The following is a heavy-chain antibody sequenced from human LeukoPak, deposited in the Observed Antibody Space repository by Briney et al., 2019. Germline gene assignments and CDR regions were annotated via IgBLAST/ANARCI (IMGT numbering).Heavy chain of an antibody. J-gene: IGHJ4*02. D-gene: IGHD4-17*01. CDR2: IYYSGST. Sequence: SETLSLTCSVSGGSIGTYYWSWIRQPPGKGLEWIGYIYYSGSTNYNPSLKSRVTISVDTSKNQFSLKLSSVTAADTAVYYCARRGDYGDYFDYWGQGTLVTVSS. V-gene: IGHV4-59*08. CDR1: GGSIGTYY. CDR3: ARRGDYGDYFDY.